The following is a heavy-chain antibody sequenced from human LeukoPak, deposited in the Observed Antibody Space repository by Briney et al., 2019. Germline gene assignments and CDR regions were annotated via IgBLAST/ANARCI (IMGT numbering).Heavy chain of an antibody. CDR3: ASLRDYSSAFDI. D-gene: IGHD2-21*01. V-gene: IGHV4-59*01. Sequence: PSETLSLTCSVSGGSISSYYCSCIRQPPRKGLEWIGYIYYSGSTNYNPSLKSRVTISVDTSKNQFSLKLSSVTAADTAVYYCASLRDYSSAFDIWGQGTMVTVSS. J-gene: IGHJ3*02. CDR1: GGSISSYY. CDR2: IYYSGST.